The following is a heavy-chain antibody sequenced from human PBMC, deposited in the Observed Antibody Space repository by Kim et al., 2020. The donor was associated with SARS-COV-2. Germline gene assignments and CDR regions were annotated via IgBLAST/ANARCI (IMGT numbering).Heavy chain of an antibody. J-gene: IGHJ4*02. D-gene: IGHD3-10*01. CDR2: INHSGST. V-gene: IGHV4-34*01. Sequence: SETLSLTCAVYGGSFSGYYWSWIRQPPGKGLEWIGEINHSGSTNYNPSLKSRVTISVDTSKNQFSLKLSSVTAADTAVYYCARGRLGMVRGVSKNFDYWGQGTLVTVSS. CDR3: ARGRLGMVRGVSKNFDY. CDR1: GGSFSGYY.